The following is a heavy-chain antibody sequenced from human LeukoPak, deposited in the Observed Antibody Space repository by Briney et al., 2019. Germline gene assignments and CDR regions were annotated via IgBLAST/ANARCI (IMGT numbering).Heavy chain of an antibody. Sequence: PSETLSLTCTVSGGSISSSSYYWGWIRQPPGKGLEWIGYIYYSGSTNYNPSLKSRVTISVDTSKNQFSLKLSSVTAADTAVYYCARGVYSSGWSAPYYYYYGMDVWGQGTTVTVSS. CDR3: ARGVYSSGWSAPYYYYYGMDV. V-gene: IGHV4-61*05. J-gene: IGHJ6*02. CDR2: IYYSGST. CDR1: GGSISSSSYY. D-gene: IGHD6-19*01.